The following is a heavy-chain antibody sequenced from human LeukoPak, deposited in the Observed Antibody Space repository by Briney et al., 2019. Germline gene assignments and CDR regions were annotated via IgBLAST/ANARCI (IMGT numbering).Heavy chain of an antibody. CDR1: GGSFSGYY. CDR3: AREQLAYNWFDP. V-gene: IGHV4-34*01. D-gene: IGHD6-6*01. CDR2: INHSGST. J-gene: IGHJ5*02. Sequence: NPSETLCLTCAVYGGSFSGYYWSWIRQPPGKGLEWIGEINHSGSTNYNPSLKSRVTISVDTSKNQFSLKLSSATAADRAVYYCAREQLAYNWFDPWGQGTLVTVSS.